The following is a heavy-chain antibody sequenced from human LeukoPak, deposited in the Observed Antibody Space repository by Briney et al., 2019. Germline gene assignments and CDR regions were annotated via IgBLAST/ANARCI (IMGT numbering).Heavy chain of an antibody. V-gene: IGHV4-34*01. CDR3: ARDKGSGYSYGSGGLATIDYYYYGMDV. Sequence: SETLSLTCAVYGGSFSGYYWSWIRQPPGKGLEWIGEINHSGSTNYNPSLKSRVTISVDTSKNQFSLKLSSVTAADTAVYYCARDKGSGYSYGSGGLATIDYYYYGMDVWGQGTTVTVSS. CDR1: GGSFSGYY. J-gene: IGHJ6*02. D-gene: IGHD5-18*01. CDR2: INHSGST.